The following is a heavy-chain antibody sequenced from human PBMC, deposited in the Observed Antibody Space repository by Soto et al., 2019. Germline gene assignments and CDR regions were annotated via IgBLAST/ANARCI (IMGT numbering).Heavy chain of an antibody. D-gene: IGHD3-10*01. CDR3: TVWGSGNDFGAA. CDR2: SKNKADSYTT. J-gene: IGHJ4*02. Sequence: EVQLVESGGGLVQPGGSLRLSCAASGFTFSDHYMDWVRQAPGKGLVWVGRSKNKADSYTTEYAASVKGRFTISRDGSKNSLCLQMNSLKTEDTAVYYCTVWGSGNDFGAAWGQGILVTVSS. V-gene: IGHV3-72*01. CDR1: GFTFSDHY.